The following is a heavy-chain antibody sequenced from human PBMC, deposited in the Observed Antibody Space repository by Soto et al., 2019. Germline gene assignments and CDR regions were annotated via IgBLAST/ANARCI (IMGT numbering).Heavy chain of an antibody. J-gene: IGHJ3*02. D-gene: IGHD4-17*01. CDR2: IYYSGST. CDR1: GGSISSYY. CDR3: ASASRRDYGDPNDAFDI. V-gene: IGHV4-59*08. Sequence: SETLSLTCTVSGGSISSYYWSWIRQPPGKGLEWIGYIYYSGSTNYNPSLKSRVTISVDTSKNQFSLKLSSVTAADTAVYYCASASRRDYGDPNDAFDIWGQGTMVTVSS.